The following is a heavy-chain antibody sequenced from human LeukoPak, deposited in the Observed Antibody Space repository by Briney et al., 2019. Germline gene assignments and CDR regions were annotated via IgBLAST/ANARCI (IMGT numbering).Heavy chain of an antibody. D-gene: IGHD3-22*01. Sequence: GGSLRLSCAASGFTFRSYGLHWVRQAPGRGLEWVAFIRYDGSNKYYADSVKGRFTISRDNSKNTLYLQMNSLRAEDTAVYYCASSSYDSSGTRGAFDIWGQGTMVTVSS. CDR2: IRYDGSNK. CDR3: ASSSYDSSGTRGAFDI. CDR1: GFTFRSYG. V-gene: IGHV3-30*02. J-gene: IGHJ3*02.